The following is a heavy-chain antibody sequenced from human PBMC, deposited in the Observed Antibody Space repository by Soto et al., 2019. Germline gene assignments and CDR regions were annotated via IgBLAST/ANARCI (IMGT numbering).Heavy chain of an antibody. V-gene: IGHV3-74*01. CDR1: GFTFSKYW. CDR3: ARLLAVAGINY. CDR2: INSDGRNT. D-gene: IGHD6-19*01. J-gene: IGHJ4*02. Sequence: EVHLVESGGGLVQPGGSLRLSCAASGFTFSKYWMHWVRQVPGKGLGWVSRINSDGRNTSYADSVKGRFTISRDNAKNTLYLQMDSLGVEDTAVYYCARLLAVAGINYWGQGTLVTVSS.